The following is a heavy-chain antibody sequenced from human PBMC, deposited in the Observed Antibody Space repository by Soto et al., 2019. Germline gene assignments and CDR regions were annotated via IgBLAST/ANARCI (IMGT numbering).Heavy chain of an antibody. J-gene: IGHJ6*02. CDR2: IWYDGSNK. D-gene: IGHD6-19*01. CDR3: VKDGSSGWPYFYDMDV. Sequence: XESLRLSCAASGFTFSSYGMHGVRQAPGKGLEWVAVIWYDGSNKYYADSVKGRFTISRDNSKNTLYLQMSSLRAEDTAVYYCVKDGSSGWPYFYDMDVWGQGTTVTVPS. CDR1: GFTFSSYG. V-gene: IGHV3-30*02.